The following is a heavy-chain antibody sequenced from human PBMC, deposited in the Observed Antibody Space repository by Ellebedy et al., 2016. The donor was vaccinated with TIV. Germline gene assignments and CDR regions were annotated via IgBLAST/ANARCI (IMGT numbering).Heavy chain of an antibody. J-gene: IGHJ4*02. D-gene: IGHD4-23*01. CDR3: AGKAPQFQFDY. CDR2: IDTGSSAK. CDR1: GFDFSDYS. V-gene: IGHV3-48*02. Sequence: PGGSLRLSCAASGFDFSDYSMNWVRQPPGKGLEWVSYIDTGSSAKFYADSVKGRFTISRDNAKKSLYLQMNSLRDEDTAVYYCAGKAPQFQFDYWGQGTLVTVSS.